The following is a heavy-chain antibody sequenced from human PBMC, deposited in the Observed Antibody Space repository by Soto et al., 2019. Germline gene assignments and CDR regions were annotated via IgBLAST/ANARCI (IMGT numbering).Heavy chain of an antibody. CDR3: AKDLQAYGDYDYYCYGLDV. D-gene: IGHD4-17*01. J-gene: IGHJ6*02. CDR1: GFPFSTFG. V-gene: IGHV3-30*18. CDR2: ISYDGNNK. Sequence: QLVESGGGVVPPGASLRLSCAASGFPFSTFGMHWVAQTPGKGLEGLGVISYDGNNKVYADSVKGRFTMSRYNFKNTVDLVMNNLKVDDTAVYYCAKDLQAYGDYDYYCYGLDVWGQGATVSVSS.